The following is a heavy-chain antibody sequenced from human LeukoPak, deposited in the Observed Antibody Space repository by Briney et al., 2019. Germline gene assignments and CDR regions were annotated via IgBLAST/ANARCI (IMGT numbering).Heavy chain of an antibody. CDR2: ISYDGSNK. Sequence: GGSLRLSCAASGFTFSSYAMHWVRQAPGKGLEWVAVISYDGSNKYYADSVKGRFTISRDNSKDTLYLQLNNLKAGDTAVYYCARALTRDTLDLWGQGTMVTVSS. CDR1: GFTFSSYA. V-gene: IGHV3-30-3*01. CDR3: ARALTRDTLDL. J-gene: IGHJ3*01.